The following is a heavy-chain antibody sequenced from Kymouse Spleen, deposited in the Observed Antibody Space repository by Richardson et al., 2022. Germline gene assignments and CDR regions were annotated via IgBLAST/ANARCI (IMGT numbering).Heavy chain of an antibody. J-gene: IGHJ5*02. CDR3: AIYYDILTGYSLDP. CDR2: IYSCGST. V-gene: IGHV3-66*03. D-gene: IGHD3-9*01. CDR1: GFTVSSNY. Sequence: EVQLVESGGGLIQPGGSLRLSCAASGFTVSSNYMSWVRQAPGKGLEWVSVIYSCGSTYYADSVKGRFTISRDNSKNTLYLQMNSLRAEDTAVYYCAIYYDILTGYSLDPWGQGTLVTVSS.